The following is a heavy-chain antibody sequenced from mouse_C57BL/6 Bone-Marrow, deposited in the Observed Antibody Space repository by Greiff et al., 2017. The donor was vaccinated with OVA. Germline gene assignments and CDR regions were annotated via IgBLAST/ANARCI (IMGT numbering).Heavy chain of an antibody. CDR3: AREEGYPYYFDY. J-gene: IGHJ2*01. CDR2: INYDGSST. V-gene: IGHV5-16*01. D-gene: IGHD5-1-1*01. CDR1: GFTFSDYY. Sequence: EVNVVESEGGLVQPGSSMKLSCTASGFTFSDYYMAWVRQVPEKGLEWVANINYDGSSTYYLDSLKSRFIISRDNAKNILYLQMSSLKSEDTATYDCAREEGYPYYFDYWGQGTTLTVSS.